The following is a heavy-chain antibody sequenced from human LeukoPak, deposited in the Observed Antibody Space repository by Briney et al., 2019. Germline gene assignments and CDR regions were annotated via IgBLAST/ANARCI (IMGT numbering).Heavy chain of an antibody. D-gene: IGHD3-10*01. CDR2: IYYSGSA. V-gene: IGHV4-39*01. CDR1: GGSISSSTYY. J-gene: IGHJ5*02. CDR3: ARHNYDLGTLNLGWFDP. Sequence: SETLSLTCAVSGGSISSSTYYWGWIRQPPGKGLEWIGGIYYSGSAYYSPSLKSRVTISVDTSKNQFSLKLSSVTAADTAVLYCARHNYDLGTLNLGWFDPWGQGTLVTVSS.